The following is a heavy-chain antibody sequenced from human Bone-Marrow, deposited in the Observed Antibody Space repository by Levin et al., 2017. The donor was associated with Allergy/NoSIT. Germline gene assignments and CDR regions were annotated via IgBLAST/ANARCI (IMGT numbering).Heavy chain of an antibody. D-gene: IGHD1-26*01. Sequence: GGSLRLSCAASGFTFSSYSMNWVRQAPGKGLEWVSSISSSSSYIYYADSVKGRFTISRDNAKNSLYLQMNSLRAEDTAVYYCARDKPDGSGSSGDWFDPWGQGTLVTVSS. CDR2: ISSSSSYI. V-gene: IGHV3-21*01. CDR1: GFTFSSYS. J-gene: IGHJ5*02. CDR3: ARDKPDGSGSSGDWFDP.